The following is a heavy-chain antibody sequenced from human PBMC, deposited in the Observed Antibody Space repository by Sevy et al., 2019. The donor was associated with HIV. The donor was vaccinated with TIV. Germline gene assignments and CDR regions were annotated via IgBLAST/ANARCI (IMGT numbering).Heavy chain of an antibody. J-gene: IGHJ6*02. Sequence: GGSLRLSCAASGFTFSNAWTSWVRQAPGKGLEWVGRIKSKTDGGTTDYAAPVKGRFTISRDDSKTTLYLQMNSLQTEDTAVYSCTTDVSSSWIYYYGMDVWGQGTTVTVSS. CDR1: GFTFSNAW. CDR3: TTDVSSSWIYYYGMDV. CDR2: IKSKTDGGTT. D-gene: IGHD6-13*01. V-gene: IGHV3-15*01.